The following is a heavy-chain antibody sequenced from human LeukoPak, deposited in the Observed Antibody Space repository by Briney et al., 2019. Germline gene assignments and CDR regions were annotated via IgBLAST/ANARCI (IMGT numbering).Heavy chain of an antibody. Sequence: GSLRLSCAASGFTFSSYAMSWIRQPPGKGLEWIGYIYYSGSTNYNPSLKSRVTISVDTSKNQFSLKLSSVTAADTAVYYCARRRSYGNNWFDPWGQGTLVTVSS. V-gene: IGHV4-59*08. CDR3: ARRRSYGNNWFDP. CDR2: IYYSGST. D-gene: IGHD5-18*01. CDR1: GFTFSSYA. J-gene: IGHJ5*02.